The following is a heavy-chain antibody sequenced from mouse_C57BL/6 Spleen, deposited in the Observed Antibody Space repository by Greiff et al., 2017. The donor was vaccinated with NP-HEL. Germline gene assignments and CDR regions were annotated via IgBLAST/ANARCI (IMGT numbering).Heavy chain of an antibody. D-gene: IGHD1-1*01. CDR2: IYPGDGDT. Sequence: QVQLQQSGPELVKPGASVKISCKASGYAFSSSWMNWVKQRPGKGLEWIGRIYPGDGDTNYNGKFKGKATLTADKSSSTAYMQLSSPTSEDSAVYFCARRGYYSTGYYFDYWGQGTTLTVSS. CDR1: GYAFSSSW. CDR3: ARRGYYSTGYYFDY. J-gene: IGHJ2*01. V-gene: IGHV1-82*01.